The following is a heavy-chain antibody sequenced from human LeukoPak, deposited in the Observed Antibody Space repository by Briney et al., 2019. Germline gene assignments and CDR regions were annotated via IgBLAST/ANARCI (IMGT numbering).Heavy chain of an antibody. J-gene: IGHJ6*02. CDR1: GGTFSSYA. CDR3: ARRRAFEDFGMDV. Sequence: SVKVSCKASGGTFSSYAISWVRQAPGQGLEWMGGIIPIFGTANYAQKFQGRVTITADKSTSTAYMELSGLRSEDTAVYYCARRRAFEDFGMDVWGQGTTVTVSS. V-gene: IGHV1-69*06. D-gene: IGHD3-9*01. CDR2: IIPIFGTA.